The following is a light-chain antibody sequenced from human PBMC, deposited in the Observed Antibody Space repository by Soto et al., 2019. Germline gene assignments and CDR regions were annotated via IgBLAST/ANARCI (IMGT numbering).Light chain of an antibody. Sequence: QSVLTQPASVSGSPGQSITISCTGTSSDVGSYNYVSWYQQYAGKAPKIIIYGVSNRPSGLSNRFTASKSGNTASLTISGLLAEDEADYYCSSYASSSPPYVFGTGTKVTVL. CDR3: SSYASSSPPYV. CDR2: GVS. J-gene: IGLJ1*01. V-gene: IGLV2-14*03. CDR1: SSDVGSYNY.